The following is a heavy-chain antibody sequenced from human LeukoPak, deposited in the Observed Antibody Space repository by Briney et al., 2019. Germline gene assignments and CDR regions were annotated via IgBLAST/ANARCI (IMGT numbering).Heavy chain of an antibody. J-gene: IGHJ4*02. CDR1: GFTFSSYS. Sequence: PGGSLRLSYAASGFTFSSYSMNWVRQAPGKGLEWVSSISSSSSYIYYADSVKGRFTISRDNAKNSLYLQMNSLRAEDTAVYYCARDCSGGSCFDYWGQGTLVTVSS. V-gene: IGHV3-21*01. D-gene: IGHD2-15*01. CDR2: ISSSSSYI. CDR3: ARDCSGGSCFDY.